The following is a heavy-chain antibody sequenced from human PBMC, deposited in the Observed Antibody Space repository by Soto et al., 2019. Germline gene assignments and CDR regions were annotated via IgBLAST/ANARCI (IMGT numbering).Heavy chain of an antibody. D-gene: IGHD3-10*01. CDR3: VRAAYGFTSWFDS. CDR2: ISSSGTTI. CDR1: GFTFSDNY. Sequence: QVQLVESGGGLVKPGGSLRLSCAASGFTFSDNYMSWIRQAPGKGLEWVSYISSSGTTIYYAVSVKGRFTISRDNAKNSLYLQMDSLRAEDTAVYYCVRAAYGFTSWFDSWGQGTLVTVSS. J-gene: IGHJ5*01. V-gene: IGHV3-11*01.